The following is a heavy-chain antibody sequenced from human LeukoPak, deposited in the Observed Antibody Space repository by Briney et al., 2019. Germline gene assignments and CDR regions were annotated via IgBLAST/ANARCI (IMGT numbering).Heavy chain of an antibody. V-gene: IGHV4-30-4*01. CDR3: ARDADLGSEV. CDR1: GGSISGGDYY. J-gene: IGHJ4*02. D-gene: IGHD3-10*01. Sequence: SETPSLTCTVSGGSISGGDYYWSWIRQTPGKGLEWIGYIYYSGIPYYNPSLRSRVTISRDTSKNQFSLRLSSVTAADTAVYYCARDADLGSEVWGPGTLVTVSS. CDR2: IYYSGIP.